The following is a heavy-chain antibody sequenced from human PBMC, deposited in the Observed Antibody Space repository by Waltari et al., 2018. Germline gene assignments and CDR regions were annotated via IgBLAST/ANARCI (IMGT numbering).Heavy chain of an antibody. Sequence: QVQLVESGGGVVQPGRSLRLSCAASGFTFRSYAMHWVRQAPGKGLGLVEVIPNDGSNKYYADSVKGRFTISRDNSKNTLYLQMNSLRAEDTAVYYCARDVNLPNAFDIWGQGTMVTVSS. CDR2: IPNDGSNK. CDR3: ARDVNLPNAFDI. CDR1: GFTFRSYA. J-gene: IGHJ3*02. V-gene: IGHV3-30-3*01.